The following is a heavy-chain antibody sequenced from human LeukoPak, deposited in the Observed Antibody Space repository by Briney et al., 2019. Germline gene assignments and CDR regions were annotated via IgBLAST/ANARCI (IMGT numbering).Heavy chain of an antibody. J-gene: IGHJ4*02. Sequence: GGSLRLSCAASGFTFSSYWMSWVRQAPGKGLEWVANIKSDGSEKYRVDSVKGRFTISRDNAKSSLYLQMNSLRVEDTAVYYCARGGGTTVTTANFDSWGQGTLVTVS. CDR2: IKSDGSEK. D-gene: IGHD4-17*01. CDR1: GFTFSSYW. CDR3: ARGGGTTVTTANFDS. V-gene: IGHV3-7*01.